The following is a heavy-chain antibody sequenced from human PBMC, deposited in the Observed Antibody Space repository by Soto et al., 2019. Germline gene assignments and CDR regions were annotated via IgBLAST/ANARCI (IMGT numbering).Heavy chain of an antibody. CDR1: GFTFSSYA. V-gene: IGHV3-23*01. CDR3: SKDGGRVYGMDV. Sequence: GGSLRLSCAASGFTFSSYATSWVRQAPGKGLEWVSAISGSGGSTYYADSVKGRFTISRDNSKNTLYLQMNSLRAEDTAVYYCSKDGGRVYGMDVWGQGTTVTVSS. D-gene: IGHD3-16*01. J-gene: IGHJ6*02. CDR2: ISGSGGST.